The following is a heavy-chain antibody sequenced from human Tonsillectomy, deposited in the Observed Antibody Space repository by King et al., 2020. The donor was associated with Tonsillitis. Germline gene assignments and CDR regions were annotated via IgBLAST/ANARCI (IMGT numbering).Heavy chain of an antibody. CDR3: ASGGYCGGDFCTSDGEYYFDY. V-gene: IGHV3-30-3*01. J-gene: IGHJ4*02. Sequence: VQLVESGGGVVQPGRSLRLSCAASGFTFSRYTMHWVRQAPGKGLEWVALISYDGSNKYYADSVKGRFTISRDTSKNTLYLQMNSLRAEDTAVYYCASGGYCGGDFCTSDGEYYFDYWGEGSLVSDSS. D-gene: IGHD2-21*02. CDR1: GFTFSRYT. CDR2: ISYDGSNK.